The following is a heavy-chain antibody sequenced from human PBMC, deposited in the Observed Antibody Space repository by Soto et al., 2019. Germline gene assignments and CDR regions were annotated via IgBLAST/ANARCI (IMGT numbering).Heavy chain of an antibody. V-gene: IGHV4-38-2*01. CDR3: ARTDNVGYYQH. CDR2: IFHTGTT. D-gene: IGHD3-3*01. J-gene: IGHJ1*01. Sequence: AWIRHPPWRSLEWIASIFHTGTTYYTPSLKSRVTISVDTSKNQLSLRLSSVTAADSDVYYCARTDNVGYYQHFGQGNLVT.